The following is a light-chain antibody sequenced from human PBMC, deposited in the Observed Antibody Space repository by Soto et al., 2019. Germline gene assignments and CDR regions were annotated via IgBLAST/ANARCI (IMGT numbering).Light chain of an antibody. Sequence: EIVLTQSPGTLSLSPGERATLSCRASQSVSSSYLAWYQQKPGQAPRLLIYGASSRATGIPDRFSGSGSGTDFTLTISRLEPEDFAVSYCQQYGSSPRTFGQGTTVDTK. CDR1: QSVSSSY. J-gene: IGKJ1*01. CDR2: GAS. V-gene: IGKV3-20*01. CDR3: QQYGSSPRT.